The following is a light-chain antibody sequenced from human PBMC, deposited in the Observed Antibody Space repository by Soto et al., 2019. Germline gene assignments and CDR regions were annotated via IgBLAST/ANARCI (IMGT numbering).Light chain of an antibody. CDR2: EVT. CDR1: SGDIGSYNR. Sequence: QSALTQPASVSGSPGQSITISCTGTSGDIGSYNRVSWYQQHPGKAPKLIIYEVTDRPSGVSNRFSGSKSGNTASLTISGLQAEDEAEYYCGTWDNSLTACVFGGGTKLTVL. V-gene: IGLV2-14*01. J-gene: IGLJ3*02. CDR3: GTWDNSLTACV.